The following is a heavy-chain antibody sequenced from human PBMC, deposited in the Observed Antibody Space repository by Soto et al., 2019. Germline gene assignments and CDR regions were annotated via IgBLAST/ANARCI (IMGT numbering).Heavy chain of an antibody. V-gene: IGHV3-21*06. J-gene: IGHJ5*01. CDR1: GFSFSSYT. D-gene: IGHD2-15*01. CDR3: ARAHEVAWFDS. Sequence: GGSLRLSCTASGFSFSSYTMNWVRQAPGKGLQWVASITNRGTHTYFADSVKGRFTISRDNDKNSLYLQMNNLRAEDTATYYSARAHEVAWFDSWGLGTLVTVSS. CDR2: ITNRGTHT.